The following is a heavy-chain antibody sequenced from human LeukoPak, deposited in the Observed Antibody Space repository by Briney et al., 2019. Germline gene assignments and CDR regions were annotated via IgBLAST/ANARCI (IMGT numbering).Heavy chain of an antibody. D-gene: IGHD6-13*01. CDR3: ASGGAGIAAAP. Sequence: SETLSLTCTVSGGSISTYYWSWIRQPPGEGLEWIGYIYYSGSTNYHPSLKSRVTMSVDTSKDQFSLKLTPVTAADTAVYYCASGGAGIAAAPWGQGTMVTVSS. CDR2: IYYSGST. V-gene: IGHV4-59*01. J-gene: IGHJ3*01. CDR1: GGSISTYY.